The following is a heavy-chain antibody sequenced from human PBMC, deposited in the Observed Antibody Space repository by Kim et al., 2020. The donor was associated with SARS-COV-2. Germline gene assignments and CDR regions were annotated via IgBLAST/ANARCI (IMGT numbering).Heavy chain of an antibody. Sequence: SVKVSCKASGGTFSSYAISWVRQAPGQGLEWMGGIIPIFGTANCAQKFQGRVTITADESTSTAYMELSSLRSEDTAVYYCARDRRALRFLEWLLYYWGQGTLVTVSS. V-gene: IGHV1-69*13. CDR3: ARDRRALRFLEWLLYY. CDR2: IIPIFGTA. CDR1: GGTFSSYA. D-gene: IGHD3-3*01. J-gene: IGHJ4*02.